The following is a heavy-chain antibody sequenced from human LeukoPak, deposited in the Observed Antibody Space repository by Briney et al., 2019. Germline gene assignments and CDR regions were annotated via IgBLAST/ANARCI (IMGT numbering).Heavy chain of an antibody. Sequence: TGGSLRLSCAASGFTFSTYAMSWVRQAPGKGLEWVSEISGSGGSTFYANSVKGRFTISRDNSKNTLYLQMNSLRAEDTAVYYCAKARLWLPSHSASDSWGQGTLVTVSS. J-gene: IGHJ4*02. D-gene: IGHD5-18*01. CDR2: ISGSGGST. V-gene: IGHV3-23*01. CDR1: GFTFSTYA. CDR3: AKARLWLPSHSASDS.